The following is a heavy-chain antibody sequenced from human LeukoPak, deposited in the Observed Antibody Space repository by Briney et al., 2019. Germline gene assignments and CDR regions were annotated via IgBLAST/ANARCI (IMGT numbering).Heavy chain of an antibody. D-gene: IGHD3-22*01. CDR2: ISPSGDIT. CDR3: ARKSSGHYPFDC. J-gene: IGHJ4*02. Sequence: GGSLRLSCAASGFTFSTYTMSWVRQRPGKGLEWVSTISPSGDITQYADSVKGHFTISRDNSESTLFLQMTSLRAEGTAVYYCARKSSGHYPFDCWGQGTLVTVSS. V-gene: IGHV3-23*01. CDR1: GFTFSTYT.